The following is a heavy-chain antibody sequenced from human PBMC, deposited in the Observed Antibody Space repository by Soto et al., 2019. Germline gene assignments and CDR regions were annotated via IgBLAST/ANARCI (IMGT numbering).Heavy chain of an antibody. D-gene: IGHD2-8*01. V-gene: IGHV4-34*01. Sequence: SSETLSLTCAVYGGSFSGYYWSWIRQPPGKGLEWIGEINHSGSTNYNPSLKSRVTISVDTSKNQFSLKLSSVTAADTAVYYCARSGSRHQLGYCTNGVCYLGGNWFDPWGQGTLVTVSS. CDR1: GGSFSGYY. J-gene: IGHJ5*02. CDR3: ARSGSRHQLGYCTNGVCYLGGNWFDP. CDR2: INHSGST.